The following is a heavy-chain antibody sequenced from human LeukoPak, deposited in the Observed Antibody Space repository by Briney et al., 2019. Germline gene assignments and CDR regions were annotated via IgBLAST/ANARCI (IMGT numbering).Heavy chain of an antibody. V-gene: IGHV3-48*02. Sequence: PGGSLRLSCAASGFTFSSYSMNWVRQAPGKGLEWVSYISSSSSTIYYAYSVKGRFTISRDNAKNSLYLQMNSLRDEDTAVYYCARDSPYCGGDCYEFDPWGQGTLVTVSS. CDR3: ARDSPYCGGDCYEFDP. CDR2: ISSSSSTI. J-gene: IGHJ5*02. CDR1: GFTFSSYS. D-gene: IGHD2-21*02.